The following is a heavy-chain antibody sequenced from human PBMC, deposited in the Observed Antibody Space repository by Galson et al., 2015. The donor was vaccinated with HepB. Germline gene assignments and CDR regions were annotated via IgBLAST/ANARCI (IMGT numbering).Heavy chain of an antibody. D-gene: IGHD2-15*01. CDR3: ATGIYCSGGSCNYYGMDV. J-gene: IGHJ6*02. CDR1: GYTFTDYY. Sequence: MKVSCKVSGYTFTDYYMHWVQQAPGKGLEWMGLVDPEDGETIYAEKFQGRVTISADTSTDTAYMELSSLRSDDTAVYYCATGIYCSGGSCNYYGMDVWGQGTTVTVSS. CDR2: VDPEDGET. V-gene: IGHV1-69-2*01.